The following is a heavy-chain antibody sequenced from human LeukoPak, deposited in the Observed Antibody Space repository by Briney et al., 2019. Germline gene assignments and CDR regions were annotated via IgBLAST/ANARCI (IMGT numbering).Heavy chain of an antibody. D-gene: IGHD3-10*01. V-gene: IGHV3-20*04. CDR2: INWNGGST. CDR3: AKQYGSGSYNYFDY. CDR1: GFTFDDYG. Sequence: GGSLRLSCAASGFTFDDYGMSWVRQTPGKGLEGVSGINWNGGSTGYADSVKGRFTISRDNVKNSLYLQMNSLRAEDTALYYCAKQYGSGSYNYFDYWGQGTLVTVSS. J-gene: IGHJ4*02.